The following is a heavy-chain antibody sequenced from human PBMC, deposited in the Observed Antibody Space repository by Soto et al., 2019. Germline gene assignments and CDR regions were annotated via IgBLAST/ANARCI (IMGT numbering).Heavy chain of an antibody. V-gene: IGHV3-30*18. D-gene: IGHD3-10*01. Sequence: HPGGSLRLSCAASGFTFSSYGMHWVRQAPGKGLEWVAVISYDGRNKYYEDSVKGRFTISRDNSKNTLYLQMNSLRAEDTAVFYCAKDQNYYGSGSYYSEIDSWGQGTLVTVSS. CDR1: GFTFSSYG. CDR3: AKDQNYYGSGSYYSEIDS. CDR2: ISYDGRNK. J-gene: IGHJ4*02.